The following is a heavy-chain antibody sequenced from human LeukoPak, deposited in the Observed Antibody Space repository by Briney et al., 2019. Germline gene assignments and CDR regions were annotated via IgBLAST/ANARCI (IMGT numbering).Heavy chain of an antibody. CDR3: ARRWSSTSQFDP. Sequence: GGSLRLSCAASGFTFSSYSMNWVRQAPGKGLEWDSSISSSSSYIYYADSVKGRFTISRDNAKNSLYLQMNSLRAEDTAVYYCARRWSSTSQFDPWGQGTLVTVSS. CDR2: ISSSSSYI. CDR1: GFTFSSYS. J-gene: IGHJ5*02. V-gene: IGHV3-21*01. D-gene: IGHD2-2*01.